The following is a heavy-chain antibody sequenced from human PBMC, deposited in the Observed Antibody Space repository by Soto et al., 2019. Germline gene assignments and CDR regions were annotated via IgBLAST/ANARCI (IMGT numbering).Heavy chain of an antibody. D-gene: IGHD5-12*01. V-gene: IGHV4-39*01. CDR1: GGSISSSSYY. CDR3: ARHSRYSGYVNDFFDGMDV. Sequence: PSETLSLTCTVSGGSISSSSYYWGWIRQPPGKGLEWIGSIYYSGSTYYNPSLKGRVTISVDTSKNQFSLKLSSVTAADTAVYYCARHSRYSGYVNDFFDGMDVWGQGTTVTVSS. CDR2: IYYSGST. J-gene: IGHJ6*02.